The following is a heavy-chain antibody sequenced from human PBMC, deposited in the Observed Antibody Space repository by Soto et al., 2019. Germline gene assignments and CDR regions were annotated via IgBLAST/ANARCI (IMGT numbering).Heavy chain of an antibody. J-gene: IGHJ3*02. D-gene: IGHD3-10*01. CDR1: GYTFTSYA. CDR2: INAGNGNT. V-gene: IGHV1-3*01. Sequence: ASVKVSCKASGYTFTSYAMHWVRQAPGQRLEWMGWINAGNGNTKYSQKFQGRVTITRDTSASTAYMELSSLRSEDTAVYYCAKYYYGSGSIRAFDIWGQGTMVNVSS. CDR3: AKYYYGSGSIRAFDI.